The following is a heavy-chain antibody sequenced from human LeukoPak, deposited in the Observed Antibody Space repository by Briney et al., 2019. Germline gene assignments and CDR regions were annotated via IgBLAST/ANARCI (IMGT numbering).Heavy chain of an antibody. Sequence: GASVKVSCKASGYTFTDYYMHWVQQAPGKGLEWMGRVDAEDGETIYAEKFQGRVTITADTSTDTAYMELSSLRSEDTAVYYCATFISIVVVVAATRNLDYWGQGTLVTVSS. CDR2: VDAEDGET. J-gene: IGHJ4*02. V-gene: IGHV1-69-2*01. CDR1: GYTFTDYY. D-gene: IGHD2-15*01. CDR3: ATFISIVVVVAATRNLDY.